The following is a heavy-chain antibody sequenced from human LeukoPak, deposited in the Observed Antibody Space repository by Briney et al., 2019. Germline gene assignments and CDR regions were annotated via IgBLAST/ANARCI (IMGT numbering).Heavy chain of an antibody. CDR2: IYYTGST. Sequence: SEPLSLPCTVSVGSISVYYWSCIRESTGKGVESIGFIYYTGSTNYNPSLRSRVTISVDTSKNQFSLRLSSVTAADTAVYYCARFSNYYDSSVHYLDHWGQGTLVSVSS. D-gene: IGHD3-22*01. CDR3: ARFSNYYDSSVHYLDH. V-gene: IGHV4-59*01. J-gene: IGHJ4*02. CDR1: VGSISVYY.